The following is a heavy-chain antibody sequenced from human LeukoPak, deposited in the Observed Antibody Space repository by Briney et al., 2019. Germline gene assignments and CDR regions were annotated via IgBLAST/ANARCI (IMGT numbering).Heavy chain of an antibody. Sequence: GGSLRLSCAGSGFTFSGYWMTWVRQAPGKGLEWVANIKQDGSEKYYVDSVKGRFTISRDNAKNSLYLQMNSLRAEDTAMYYCARDSAGNDYWGQGTLVTVSS. CDR3: ARDSAGNDY. J-gene: IGHJ4*02. CDR1: GFTFSGYW. CDR2: IKQDGSEK. V-gene: IGHV3-7*01. D-gene: IGHD6-13*01.